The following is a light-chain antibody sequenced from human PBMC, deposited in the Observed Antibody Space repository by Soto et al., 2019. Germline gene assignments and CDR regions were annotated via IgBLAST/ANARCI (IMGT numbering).Light chain of an antibody. J-gene: IGKJ1*01. Sequence: EVVLTQSPVTLSLSPGERATLSCRASQSVSNNYLAWYQQKPGQAPRLLIYGASSRETGIPDRFSGSGAGTDCTRTISRLEPEDFAVDYCQQYGTSTQTFGQGTQVDIK. CDR3: QQYGTSTQT. CDR1: QSVSNNY. V-gene: IGKV3-20*01. CDR2: GAS.